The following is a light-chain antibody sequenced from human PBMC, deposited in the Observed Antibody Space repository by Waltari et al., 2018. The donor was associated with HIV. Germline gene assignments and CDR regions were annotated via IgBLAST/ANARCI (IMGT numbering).Light chain of an antibody. CDR2: DVS. CDR1: SSDVGGYNY. V-gene: IGLV2-14*03. Sequence: QSALTQPASVSGSLGQSITISCTGTSSDVGGYNYVSWYQQHPGKAPKFLIYDVSDRPSGVSNRVSGSKSGNTASLTISGLQAEDEADYYCSSYTSDNTFTIFGGGTKLTVL. J-gene: IGLJ2*01. CDR3: SSYTSDNTFTI.